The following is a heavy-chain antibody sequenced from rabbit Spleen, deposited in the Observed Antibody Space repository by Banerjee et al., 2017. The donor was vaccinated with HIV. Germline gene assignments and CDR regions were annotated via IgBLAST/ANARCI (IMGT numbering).Heavy chain of an antibody. CDR3: ARFYAGYGDFGYAAM. CDR1: GVSFISGYY. D-gene: IGHD7-1*01. J-gene: IGHJ4*01. V-gene: IGHV1S40*01. CDR2: IAAGSGGTT. Sequence: QSLEESGGDLVKPGASLTLTCTASGVSFISGYYVCWVRQAPGKGLEWIACIAAGSGGTTYYASWAKGRFTISKTSSTTVTLQMTSLTAADTATYFCARFYAGYGDFGYAAMWGPGTLVTVS.